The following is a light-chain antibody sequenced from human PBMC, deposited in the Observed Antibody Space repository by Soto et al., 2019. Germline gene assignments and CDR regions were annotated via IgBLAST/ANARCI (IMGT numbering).Light chain of an antibody. V-gene: IGLV2-23*01. CDR3: CSYANSGTL. J-gene: IGLJ1*01. Sequence: QSALPQPSYVAGSPGGGSTISCAGTSGDVGSDNLVSWYQQHPGKAPKLMIYEGSKRPSGISDRFSGSKSGNTASLTISGLQAEDEADFYCCSYANSGTLFGTGTKVTVL. CDR2: EGS. CDR1: SGDVGSDNL.